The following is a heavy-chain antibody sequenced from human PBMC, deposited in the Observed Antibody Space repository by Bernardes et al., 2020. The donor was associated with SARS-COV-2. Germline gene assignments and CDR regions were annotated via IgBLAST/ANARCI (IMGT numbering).Heavy chain of an antibody. CDR1: GGSISSGSYY. CDR3: ARVGYYDSGARNGMDV. Sequence: LSLTCTVSGGSISSGSYYWSWIRQPAGKGLEWIGRIYSSGNTNYSPSLKSRVTISVDTSKNQFSLKLSSVTAADTAVYYCARVGYYDSGARNGMDVWGQGTTVTVSS. CDR2: IYSSGNT. V-gene: IGHV4-61*02. D-gene: IGHD3-22*01. J-gene: IGHJ6*02.